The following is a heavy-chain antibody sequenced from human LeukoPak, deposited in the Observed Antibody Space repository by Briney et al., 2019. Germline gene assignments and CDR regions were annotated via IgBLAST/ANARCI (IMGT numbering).Heavy chain of an antibody. V-gene: IGHV4-59*01. CDR2: IYYSGST. CDR1: GGSISSYY. J-gene: IGHJ6*03. Sequence: SETLSLTCTVSGGSISSYYWSWIRQPPGKGLEWIGYIYYSGSTNYNPSLKSRVTISVDTSKNQFSLKLSSVTAADTAVYYCVRVRAYYYYMDVWGKGTTVTVSS. CDR3: VRVRAYYYYMDV. D-gene: IGHD3-10*01.